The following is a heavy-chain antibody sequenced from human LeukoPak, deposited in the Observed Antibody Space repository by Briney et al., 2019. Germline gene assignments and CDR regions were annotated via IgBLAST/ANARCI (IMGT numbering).Heavy chain of an antibody. Sequence: QTLSLTCAISGDRVSGSPAVWDWIRQSPSSGLEWLGKAYYRSKWYIYYAVSVKGRITITPDTSKNQFSLQLNSVTPEDTAVYYCARGAVRGGTNFDYWGQGTLVTVSS. J-gene: IGHJ4*02. V-gene: IGHV6-1*01. CDR3: ARGAVRGGTNFDY. D-gene: IGHD3-10*01. CDR2: AYYRSKWYI. CDR1: GDRVSGSPAV.